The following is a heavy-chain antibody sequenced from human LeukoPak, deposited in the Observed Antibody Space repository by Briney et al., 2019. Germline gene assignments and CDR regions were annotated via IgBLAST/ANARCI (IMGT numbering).Heavy chain of an antibody. D-gene: IGHD3-10*01. J-gene: IGHJ4*02. CDR2: IYTSGST. CDR1: GGSISSGSYY. CDR3: ARERGNVLLWFGELSHTYYFDY. V-gene: IGHV4-61*02. Sequence: PSQTLSLTCTVSGGSISSGSYYWSWIRQPAGKGLEWIGRIYTSGSTNYNPSLKSRVTISVDTSKNQFSLKLSSVTAADTAVYYCARERGNVLLWFGELSHTYYFDYWGQGTLVTVSS.